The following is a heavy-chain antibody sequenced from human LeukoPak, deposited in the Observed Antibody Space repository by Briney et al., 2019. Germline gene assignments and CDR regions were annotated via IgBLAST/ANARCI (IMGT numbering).Heavy chain of an antibody. V-gene: IGHV3-23*01. CDR3: ARESGHTYDYCDY. Sequence: GGSLRLSCAASGFTFSNYAMIWVRQAPGKGLEWVSAISGSAGTTYYADSVKGRFTISRVNSKNMLYLQMNSLRAEDTAVYYCARESGHTYDYCDYWGHGTLVTVSS. D-gene: IGHD5-18*01. CDR1: GFTFSNYA. CDR2: ISGSAGTT. J-gene: IGHJ4*01.